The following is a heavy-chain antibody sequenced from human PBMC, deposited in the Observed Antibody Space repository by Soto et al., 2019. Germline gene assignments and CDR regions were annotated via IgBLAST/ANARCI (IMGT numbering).Heavy chain of an antibody. CDR1: GIMFGQYA. CDR2: VSYDGDDQ. V-gene: IGHV3-30-3*01. J-gene: IGHJ5*02. CDR3: ARASYFSEKTAYYAKSFKWFDP. Sequence: LRLSCAASGIMFGQYAMSWVRLAPGKGLEWVAFVSYDGDDQYYADSVKGRFTVSRDNSGNTLHLQMDSLRPEDTAFYYCARASYFSEKTAYYAKSFKWFDPWGQGTLVTVSS. D-gene: IGHD3-9*01.